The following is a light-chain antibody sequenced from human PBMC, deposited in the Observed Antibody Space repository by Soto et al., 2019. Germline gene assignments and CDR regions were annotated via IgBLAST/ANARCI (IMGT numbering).Light chain of an antibody. J-gene: IGLJ1*01. CDR2: DGG. V-gene: IGLV3-21*02. CDR3: HVWDSSSEHV. Sequence: SYELTQPPSVSVAPGQTARITCGGDNIGSKSVHWYQQKPGQAPVLVVYDGGDRPSGIPARFSGSNSGNTATLTISRVEAGDEADYFCHVWDSSSEHVFGTGTKVTVL. CDR1: NIGSKS.